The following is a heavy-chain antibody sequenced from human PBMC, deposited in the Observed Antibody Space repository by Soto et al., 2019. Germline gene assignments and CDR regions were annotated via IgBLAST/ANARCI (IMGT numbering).Heavy chain of an antibody. D-gene: IGHD1-7*01. CDR1: GYTFTGYH. Sequence: QVQLVQSGPEVKKPGASMKVSCKASGYTFTGYHLYWVRQAPGQGLEWMGWINPNSGGTNYAQKFQGRVTMTRDTSINTAYMELNSLRSDDTAVYYCATPRSPNSMDACDSWGQGTMVTVSS. J-gene: IGHJ3*01. CDR3: ATPRSPNSMDACDS. CDR2: INPNSGGT. V-gene: IGHV1-2*02.